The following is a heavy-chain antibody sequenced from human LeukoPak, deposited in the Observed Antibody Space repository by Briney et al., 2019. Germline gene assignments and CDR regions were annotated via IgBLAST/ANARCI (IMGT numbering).Heavy chain of an antibody. CDR2: IYYSGST. CDR3: ARDRGSVLGFDP. J-gene: IGHJ5*02. D-gene: IGHD3-10*01. V-gene: IGHV4-59*01. Sequence: SETLSLTCTVSGGSISSYYWSWIRQPPGKGLEWIGYIYYSGSTNYNPSLKGRVTISVDTSKNQFSLKLSSVTAADTAVYYCARDRGSVLGFDPWGQGTLVTVSS. CDR1: GGSISSYY.